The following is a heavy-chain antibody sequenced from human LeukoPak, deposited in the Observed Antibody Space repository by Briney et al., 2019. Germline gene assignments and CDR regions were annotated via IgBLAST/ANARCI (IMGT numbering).Heavy chain of an antibody. Sequence: SETLSITCADSGGSISSYYWSWIRQPPGTGLDWIGYIYYSGSTNYNPSLKSRVTISVDTSKNQFSLKLSSVTAADTAVYYCATIPSGAEDAFDIWGQGTMVTVSS. CDR3: ATIPSGAEDAFDI. J-gene: IGHJ3*02. D-gene: IGHD2-21*01. CDR1: GGSISSYY. V-gene: IGHV4-59*01. CDR2: IYYSGST.